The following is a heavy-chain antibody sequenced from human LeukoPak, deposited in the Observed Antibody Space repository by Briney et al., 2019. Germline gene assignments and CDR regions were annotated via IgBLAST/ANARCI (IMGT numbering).Heavy chain of an antibody. J-gene: IGHJ4*02. D-gene: IGHD3-22*01. V-gene: IGHV1-69*13. CDR3: ASSSGYYLVPRYYFDY. Sequence: ASVTVSCTASGGTFSSYAISWVRQAPGQGLEWMGGIIPIFGTANYAQKFQGRVTITADESTSTAYMELSSLRSEDTAVYYCASSSGYYLVPRYYFDYWGQGTLVTVSS. CDR2: IIPIFGTA. CDR1: GGTFSSYA.